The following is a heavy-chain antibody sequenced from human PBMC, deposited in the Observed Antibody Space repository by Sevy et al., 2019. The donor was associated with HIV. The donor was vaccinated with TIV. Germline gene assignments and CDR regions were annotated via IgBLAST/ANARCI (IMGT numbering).Heavy chain of an antibody. D-gene: IGHD2-15*01. V-gene: IGHV3-7*03. CDR2: IKLDGSEK. J-gene: IGHJ6*02. Sequence: GGSLRLSCAASGFIFSRYWMTWVRQAPGKGLEWVANIKLDGSEKCYVDSVKGRFTISRDNAKNSLYLQMNSLRAEDTAVYYCARHMGYCSGGSCYTWDYYGLDVWGQGTTVTVSS. CDR3: ARHMGYCSGGSCYTWDYYGLDV. CDR1: GFIFSRYW.